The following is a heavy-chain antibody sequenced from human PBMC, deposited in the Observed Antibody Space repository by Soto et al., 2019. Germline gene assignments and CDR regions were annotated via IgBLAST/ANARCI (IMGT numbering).Heavy chain of an antibody. CDR3: ATPHDYSGGRDYYYYYGMDV. D-gene: IGHD4-4*01. Sequence: ASVKVSCKASGGTFSSYAISWVRQAPGQGLEWMGGIIPIFGTANYAQKFQGRVTITADESTSTAYMELSSLRSEDTAVYYCATPHDYSGGRDYYYYYGMDVWGQGTTVTVSS. CDR1: GGTFSSYA. V-gene: IGHV1-69*13. J-gene: IGHJ6*02. CDR2: IIPIFGTA.